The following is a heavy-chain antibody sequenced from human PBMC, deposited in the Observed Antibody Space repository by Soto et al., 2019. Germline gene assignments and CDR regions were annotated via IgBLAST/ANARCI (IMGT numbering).Heavy chain of an antibody. CDR3: ARHLCGGDCYSLGYYYYGMDV. V-gene: IGHV1-69*13. Sequence: SVKVSCKASGGTFSSYAISWVRQAPGQGLEWMGGIIPIFGTANYAQKFQGRVTITADESTSTAYMELSSLRSEDTAVYYCARHLCGGDCYSLGYYYYGMDVWGQGTTVTVSS. J-gene: IGHJ6*02. CDR2: IIPIFGTA. D-gene: IGHD2-21*02. CDR1: GGTFSSYA.